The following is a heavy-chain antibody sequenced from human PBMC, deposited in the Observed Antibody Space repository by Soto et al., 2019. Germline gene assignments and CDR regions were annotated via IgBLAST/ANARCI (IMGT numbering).Heavy chain of an antibody. Sequence: GGSLRLSCAASGFTFSSYGMHWVRQAPGKGLEWVAVIWYDGSNKYYADSVKGRFTISRDNSKNTLYLQMNSLRAEDTAVYYCARDQNDGDYLNLGAFDIWGQGTMVTVSS. CDR1: GFTFSSYG. CDR2: IWYDGSNK. J-gene: IGHJ3*02. CDR3: ARDQNDGDYLNLGAFDI. D-gene: IGHD4-17*01. V-gene: IGHV3-33*01.